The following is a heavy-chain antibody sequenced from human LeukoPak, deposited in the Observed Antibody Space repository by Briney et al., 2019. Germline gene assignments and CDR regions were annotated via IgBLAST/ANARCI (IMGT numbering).Heavy chain of an antibody. J-gene: IGHJ4*02. CDR1: GDSISSSGSY. V-gene: IGHV4-39*01. CDR2: ISYSGST. CDR3: ARHFHF. Sequence: SETLSLTCSVSGDSISSSGSYWGWIRQPPGEGLEWIGTISYSGSTYYNPSLKSRVAISVDTSKNQFSLKLNSVTAADTAVYYCARHFHFWGQGTLVTVSS.